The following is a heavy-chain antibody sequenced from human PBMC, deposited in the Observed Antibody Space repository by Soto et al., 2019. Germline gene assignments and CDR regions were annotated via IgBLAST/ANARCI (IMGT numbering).Heavy chain of an antibody. D-gene: IGHD6-6*01. CDR3: AKDRPSSSSSKMDV. Sequence: SLILSCAASGFTFSNFAVTWVRQATGKGLEWVSTISTSGDGTYYADPVKGRFTISRDNSKNTLYLQMDSLRAEDTAVYYCAKDRPSSSSSKMDVWGEGTTVTVSS. CDR1: GFTFSNFA. J-gene: IGHJ6*04. V-gene: IGHV3-23*01. CDR2: ISTSGDGT.